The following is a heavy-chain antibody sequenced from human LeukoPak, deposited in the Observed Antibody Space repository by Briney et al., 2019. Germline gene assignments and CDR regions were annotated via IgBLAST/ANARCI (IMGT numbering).Heavy chain of an antibody. CDR3: AKAPFGSGRGYYFDY. V-gene: IGHV3-23*01. D-gene: IGHD3-10*01. Sequence: GGSLRLSCAASGFTFSSYAMTWVRQAPGKGLEWVSVISGSSDTTYYADSVKGRFTISRDNSKNTLFLQMNSLRAEDTALYYCAKAPFGSGRGYYFDYWGRGTLVTVSS. CDR1: GFTFSSYA. J-gene: IGHJ4*02. CDR2: ISGSSDTT.